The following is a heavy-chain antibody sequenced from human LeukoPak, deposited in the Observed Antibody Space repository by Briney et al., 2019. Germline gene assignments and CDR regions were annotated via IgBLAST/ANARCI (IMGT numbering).Heavy chain of an antibody. Sequence: GGSLRLSCAASGFTFSSHSMNWVRQAPGKGLEWVSSISSSSSYIYYADSVKGRFTISRDNAKNSLYLQMNSLRVKDTAVYYCGRDPDHGAVDYWGQGTLVTVSS. D-gene: IGHD3-16*01. CDR2: ISSSSSYI. CDR1: GFTFSSHS. CDR3: GRDPDHGAVDY. V-gene: IGHV3-21*01. J-gene: IGHJ4*02.